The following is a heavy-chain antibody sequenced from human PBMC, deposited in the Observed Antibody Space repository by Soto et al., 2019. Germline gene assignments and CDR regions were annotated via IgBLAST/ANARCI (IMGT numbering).Heavy chain of an antibody. CDR1: GYIFTGYY. CDR2: IHPNSGGT. J-gene: IGHJ6*02. Sequence: GASVKVSCKASGYIFTGYYLHWVRQAPGQGLEWMGWIHPNSGGTNYAQKFQGRVTMTRDTSISTAYMELSRLRSDDTAIYYCARQIIMIRGVGMDVWGQGTTVTVSS. CDR3: ARQIIMIRGVGMDV. V-gene: IGHV1-2*02. D-gene: IGHD3-10*01.